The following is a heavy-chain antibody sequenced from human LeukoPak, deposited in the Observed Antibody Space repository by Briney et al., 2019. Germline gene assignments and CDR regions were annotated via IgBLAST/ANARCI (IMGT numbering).Heavy chain of an antibody. CDR2: IYHSGST. J-gene: IGHJ5*02. V-gene: IGHV4-38-2*02. Sequence: SETLSLTCTVSGYSISSGYYWGWIRQPPGKGLEWIGSIYHSGSTYYNPSLKSRVTISVDMSKNQFSLKLSSVTATDTAVYYCARQLRDGNIPDWFDPWGQGTLVTVSS. D-gene: IGHD5-24*01. CDR1: GYSISSGYY. CDR3: ARQLRDGNIPDWFDP.